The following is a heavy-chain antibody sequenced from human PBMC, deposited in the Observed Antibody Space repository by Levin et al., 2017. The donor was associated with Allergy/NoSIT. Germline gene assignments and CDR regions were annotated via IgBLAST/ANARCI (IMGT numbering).Heavy chain of an antibody. CDR1: GFTFSSYS. CDR3: ARDLLVVPAATLDY. V-gene: IGHV3-21*01. CDR2: ISSSSSYI. J-gene: IGHJ4*02. Sequence: GGSLRLSCAASGFTFSSYSMNWVRQAPGKGLEWVSSISSSSSYIYYADSVKGRFTISRDNAKNSLYLQMNSLRAEDTAVYYCARDLLVVPAATLDYWGQGTLVTVSS. D-gene: IGHD2-2*01.